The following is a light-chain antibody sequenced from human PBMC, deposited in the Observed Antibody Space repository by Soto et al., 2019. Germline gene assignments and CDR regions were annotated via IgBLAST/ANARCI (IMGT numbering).Light chain of an antibody. CDR3: TSYTSSSTLDV. CDR1: SSDVGGYNY. J-gene: IGLJ1*01. CDR2: EVS. Sequence: QSALTQPASVSGSPGQSITISCTGTSSDVGGYNYVSWYQQHPGKAPKLMIYEVSNRPLGVSNRFSGSKSGNTASLTISELQAEDEADYYCTSYTSSSTLDVFGTGTKLTVL. V-gene: IGLV2-14*01.